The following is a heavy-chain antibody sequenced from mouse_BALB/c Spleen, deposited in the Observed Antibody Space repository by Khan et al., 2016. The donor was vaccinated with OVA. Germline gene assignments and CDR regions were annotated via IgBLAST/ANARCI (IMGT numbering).Heavy chain of an antibody. Sequence: DLVKPGASVKLSCKASGYTFTSYWINWIKQRPGQGLEWIGRISPGSGTPYYTEMFTGKATLTVDTSSSTAYIQLSSLSSEDSAVSYCVREKYYGSSQYAMDDWGQGTAVTV. V-gene: IGHV1S41*01. CDR3: VREKYYGSSQYAMDD. D-gene: IGHD1-1*01. J-gene: IGHJ4*01. CDR2: ISPGSGTP. CDR1: GYTFTSYW.